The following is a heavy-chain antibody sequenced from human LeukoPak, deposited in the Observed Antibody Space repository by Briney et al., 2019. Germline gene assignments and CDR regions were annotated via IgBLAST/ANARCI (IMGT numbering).Heavy chain of an antibody. CDR2: TYYRSKWYN. CDR1: GDSVSSYSAA. D-gene: IGHD4-17*01. Sequence: SQTLSLTCAISGDSVSSYSAAWSWIRQSPSRGLEWLGRTYYRSKWYNDYAVSVKSRITINPDTSKNQFSLQLTFVTPEDTAVFSCARPGAHVAFDIGGQGTMVTVSS. V-gene: IGHV6-1*01. J-gene: IGHJ3*02. CDR3: ARPGAHVAFDI.